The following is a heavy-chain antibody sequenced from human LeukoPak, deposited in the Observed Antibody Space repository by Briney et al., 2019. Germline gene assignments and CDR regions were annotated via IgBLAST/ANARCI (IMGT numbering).Heavy chain of an antibody. Sequence: SVKVSCKASVGTFSSYAISWVRQAPGQGLEWMGGIIPIFGTANYAQKFQGRVTITADESTSTAYMELSSLRSEDTAVYYCARSYSSGWYGRPGDYYYGIDVWGQGTTVTVSS. CDR3: ARSYSSGWYGRPGDYYYGIDV. D-gene: IGHD6-19*01. J-gene: IGHJ6*02. CDR2: IIPIFGTA. V-gene: IGHV1-69*01. CDR1: VGTFSSYA.